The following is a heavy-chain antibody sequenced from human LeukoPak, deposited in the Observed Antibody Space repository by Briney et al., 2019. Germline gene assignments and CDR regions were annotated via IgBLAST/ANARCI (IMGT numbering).Heavy chain of an antibody. CDR1: GFTFSSYA. Sequence: GGSLRLSCAASGFTFSSYAMSWVRQAPGKGLEWVSAISGGGGRTYYADSVKGRFTISRDNPKNTLYLQMNSLRAEDTAVYYCANRVGNCSVGSCDSAGAYFDYWGQGTLVTVSS. CDR2: ISGGGGRT. V-gene: IGHV3-23*01. D-gene: IGHD2-15*01. J-gene: IGHJ4*02. CDR3: ANRVGNCSVGSCDSAGAYFDY.